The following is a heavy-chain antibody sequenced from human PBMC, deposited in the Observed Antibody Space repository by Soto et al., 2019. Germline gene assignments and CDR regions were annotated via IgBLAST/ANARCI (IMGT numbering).Heavy chain of an antibody. CDR1: SGYFSGYY. CDR2: INHSGRA. D-gene: IGHD2-2*01. V-gene: IGHV4-34*01. Sequence: PSETLSLTCAVYSGYFSGYYWTWIRQPPGKGLEWIGEINHSGRANYNPSLKSRVTMSVDTSKNQFSLNLSSVTAADTAVYYCARGAYCRSTNCYGGFDYWGQGTLVTVSS. J-gene: IGHJ4*02. CDR3: ARGAYCRSTNCYGGFDY.